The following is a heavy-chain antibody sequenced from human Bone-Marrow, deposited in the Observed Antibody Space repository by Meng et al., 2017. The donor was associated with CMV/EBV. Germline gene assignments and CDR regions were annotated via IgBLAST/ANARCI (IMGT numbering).Heavy chain of an antibody. CDR1: GYTFTSYG. J-gene: IGHJ4*02. CDR3: ARGGEENPLDF. V-gene: IGHV1-2*02. CDR2: INPNSGGT. Sequence: ASVKVSCKASGYTFTSYGISWVRQAPRQGLEWMGWINPNSGGTNYAQKFQGRVTMTRDTSISTAYMELSRLRSDDTAVYFCARGGEENPLDFWGQGTLVTVSS. D-gene: IGHD3-10*01.